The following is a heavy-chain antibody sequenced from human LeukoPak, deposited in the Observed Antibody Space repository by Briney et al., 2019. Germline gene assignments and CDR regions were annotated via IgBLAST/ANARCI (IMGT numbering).Heavy chain of an antibody. V-gene: IGHV4-38-2*02. CDR1: GYSISSGYY. J-gene: IGHJ4*02. CDR2: IYHSGTT. Sequence: PSETLSLTCTVSGYSISSGYYWGWIRQPPGKGLEWIGNIYHSGTTYYNPSLKSRVTISVDTSKNQFSLKLSSVTAADTAVYYCARGGGYSHYWGQGTLVTVSS. D-gene: IGHD5-12*01. CDR3: ARGGGYSHY.